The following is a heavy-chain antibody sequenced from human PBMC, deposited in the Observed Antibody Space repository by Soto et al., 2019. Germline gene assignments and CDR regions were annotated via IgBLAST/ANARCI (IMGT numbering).Heavy chain of an antibody. Sequence: ASVKVSCKASGYTFTSYGISWVRQAPGQGLEWMGWISAYNGNTNYAQKLQGRVTMTTDTSTSTAYMELRSLRSDDTAVYYCARDRSRHGYSSGWYDGAFDIWGQGTMVTVSS. D-gene: IGHD6-19*01. CDR3: ARDRSRHGYSSGWYDGAFDI. CDR1: GYTFTSYG. CDR2: ISAYNGNT. V-gene: IGHV1-18*01. J-gene: IGHJ3*02.